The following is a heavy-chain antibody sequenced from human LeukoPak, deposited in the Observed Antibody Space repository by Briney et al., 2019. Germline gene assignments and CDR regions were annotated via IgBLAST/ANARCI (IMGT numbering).Heavy chain of an antibody. CDR1: GFRFNRYG. CDR3: ARDSGIAVAGSDVNWFDA. J-gene: IGHJ5*02. D-gene: IGHD6-19*01. CDR2: ISYAGNNE. Sequence: GGSLRLSCAVSGFRFNRYGIHWVRQAPGKGLEWVAVISYAGNNEYYKDSVKGRFTISRDNSRNTLYLQMCSLRAEDTAVYYCARDSGIAVAGSDVNWFDAWGQGTLVTVSS. V-gene: IGHV3-30*03.